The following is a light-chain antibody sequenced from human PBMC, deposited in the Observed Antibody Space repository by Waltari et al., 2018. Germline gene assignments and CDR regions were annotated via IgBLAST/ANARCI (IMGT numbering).Light chain of an antibody. V-gene: IGKV3-20*01. CDR3: QHYLRLPVT. Sequence: DIVLTQSPGTLSLSVGERATVSCRASESVSRALAWYQQKPGQAPRLFIYGASTRATGIPDRFSGSGSGTDFSLTISRLEPDDFAVYYCQHYLRLPVTFGQGTTVEI. CDR1: ESVSRA. CDR2: GAS. J-gene: IGKJ1*01.